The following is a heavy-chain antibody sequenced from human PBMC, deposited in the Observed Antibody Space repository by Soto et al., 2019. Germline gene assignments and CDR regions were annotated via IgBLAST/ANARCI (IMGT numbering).Heavy chain of an antibody. J-gene: IGHJ6*01. V-gene: IGHV4-4*07. CDR3: ARATGTMVRGWTGYYYYGMDV. CDR2: IYTSGST. CDR1: GGSISSYY. Sequence: SETLSLTCTVSGGSISSYYWSWIRQPAGKGLEWIGRIYTSGSTNYNPSLKSRVTMSVDTSKNQFSLKLSSVTAADTAVYYCARATGTMVRGWTGYYYYGMDVLVQGTSVT. D-gene: IGHD3-10*01.